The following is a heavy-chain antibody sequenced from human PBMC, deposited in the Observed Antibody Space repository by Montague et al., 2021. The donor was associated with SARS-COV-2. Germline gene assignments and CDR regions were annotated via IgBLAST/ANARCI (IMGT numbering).Heavy chain of an antibody. J-gene: IGHJ3*02. CDR2: NSSSGSTI. V-gene: IGHV3-48*03. Sequence: SLRLSCAASGFTFSSYEMNWVRQAPGKGLEWASYNSSSGSTIYYADSXXGRFTISRDNAKNSLYLQMNSLRAEDTAVYYCARDVVELFFLVDAFDIWGQGTMVTVSS. CDR3: ARDVVELFFLVDAFDI. CDR1: GFTFSSYE. D-gene: IGHD2-15*01.